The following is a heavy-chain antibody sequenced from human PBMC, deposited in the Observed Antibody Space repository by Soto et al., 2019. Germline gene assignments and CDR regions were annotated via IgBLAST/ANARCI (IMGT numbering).Heavy chain of an antibody. D-gene: IGHD6-13*01. V-gene: IGHV1-69*01. CDR3: ARGATHGSSWYFWFDP. Sequence: QVQMVQSGAEVRMPGSSVKVSCKASGGTFSTYPINWVRQAPGQGLEWMGGFIPLFGTTNYAQKFKGRVTITADESTSTAYMELSSLRAEDAAVYYCARGATHGSSWYFWFDPWCQGTLVTVSS. CDR2: FIPLFGTT. J-gene: IGHJ5*02. CDR1: GGTFSTYP.